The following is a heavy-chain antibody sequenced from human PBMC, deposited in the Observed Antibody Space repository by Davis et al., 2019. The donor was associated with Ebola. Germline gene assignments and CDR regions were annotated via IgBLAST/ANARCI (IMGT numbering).Heavy chain of an antibody. D-gene: IGHD2-15*01. CDR1: GGPFSGYY. V-gene: IGHV4-34*01. J-gene: IGHJ4*02. CDR2: INHSGST. Sequence: PSETLSLTCAVYGGPFSGYYWTYIRQPPGKGLDWIGEINHSGSTNYNPSLKSRVTISVDTSKNQFSLKLSSVTAADTAVYYCARSVGYIVYWGQGTLVTVSS. CDR3: ARSVGYIVY.